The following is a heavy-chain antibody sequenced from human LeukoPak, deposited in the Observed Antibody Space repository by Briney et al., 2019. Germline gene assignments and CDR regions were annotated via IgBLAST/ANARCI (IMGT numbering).Heavy chain of an antibody. V-gene: IGHV4-34*01. CDR1: GGSFSGYY. CDR3: ARHGYYYYGMDV. CDR2: INRSGNT. Sequence: SETLSLTCAVYGGSFSGYYWSWIRQPPGRGLEWIGEINRSGNTNYNPSLKSRVTISGDTSKNQFSLKLRSVTAADTAVYYCARHGYYYYGMDVWGKGTTVTVSS. J-gene: IGHJ6*04.